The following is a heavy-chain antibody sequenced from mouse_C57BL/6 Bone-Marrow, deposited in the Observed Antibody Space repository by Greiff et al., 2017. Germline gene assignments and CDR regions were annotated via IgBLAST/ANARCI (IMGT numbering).Heavy chain of an antibody. D-gene: IGHD1-1*01. Sequence: QVQLQQSGAELMKPGASVKLSCKATGYTFTGYWIEWVKQRPGHGLEWIGEILPGSGSTNYNEKFKGKATFTADKSSSTAYMQLNSLTSEDSAVYFCARSGLYGSSYSWYFDVWGTGTTVTVSS. V-gene: IGHV1-9*01. CDR2: ILPGSGST. CDR3: ARSGLYGSSYSWYFDV. CDR1: GYTFTGYW. J-gene: IGHJ1*03.